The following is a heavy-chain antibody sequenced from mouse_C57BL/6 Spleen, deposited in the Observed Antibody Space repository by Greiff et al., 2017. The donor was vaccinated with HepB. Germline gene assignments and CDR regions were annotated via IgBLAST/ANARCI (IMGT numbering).Heavy chain of an antibody. D-gene: IGHD2-2*01. CDR3: ASGGYVKDWYFDG. CDR1: GFNIKDYY. V-gene: IGHV14-2*01. J-gene: IGHJ1*03. CDR2: IDPEDGET. Sequence: EVQLQQSGAELVKPGASVKLSCTASGFNIKDYYMHWVKQRTEQGLEWIGRIDPEDGETKYATKFQGKATITADTSSNTAYLQLSSLTSEDTAVYYCASGGYVKDWYFDGWGTGTTVTVSS.